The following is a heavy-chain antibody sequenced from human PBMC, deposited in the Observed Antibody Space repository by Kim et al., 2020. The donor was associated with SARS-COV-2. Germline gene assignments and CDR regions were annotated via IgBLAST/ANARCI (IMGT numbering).Heavy chain of an antibody. CDR1: GCSISSSSYY. D-gene: IGHD2-15*01. V-gene: IGHV4-39*07. J-gene: IGHJ4*02. Sequence: SETLSLTCTVSGCSISSSSYYWGWIRQPPGKGLEWIGSIYYSGSTYYNPALKSRVTISVDTSKNQFSLKLSSVTAADTPVYYCASLGGGGSSNFDYWGPG. CDR2: IYYSGST. CDR3: ASLGGGGSSNFDY.